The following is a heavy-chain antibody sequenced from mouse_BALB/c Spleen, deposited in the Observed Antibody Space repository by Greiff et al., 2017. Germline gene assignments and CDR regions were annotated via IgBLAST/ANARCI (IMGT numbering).Heavy chain of an antibody. Sequence: EVKIEESGGGLVQPGGSLRLSCATSGFTFTDYYMSWVRQPPGKALEWLGFIRNKANGYTTEYSASVKGRFTISRDNSQSILYLQMNTLRAEDSATYYCARDGKTFAYWGQGTLVTVSA. CDR2: IRNKANGYTT. V-gene: IGHV7-3*02. J-gene: IGHJ3*01. CDR3: ARDGKTFAY. CDR1: GFTFTDYY.